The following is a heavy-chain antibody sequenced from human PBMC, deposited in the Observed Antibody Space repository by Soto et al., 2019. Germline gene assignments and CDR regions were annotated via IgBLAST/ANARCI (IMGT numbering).Heavy chain of an antibody. Sequence: QITLKESGPTLVKPTQTLTLTCTFSGFSLSTSGVGVGWIRQPPGKALEWLALIYWDDDKRYSPSLKSRLTITKDTSEKQVVLTMTNRDPVDTATYYCAHSLIGYYYDSSGSNWFDPWGQGTLVTVSS. D-gene: IGHD3-22*01. J-gene: IGHJ5*02. CDR2: IYWDDDK. CDR3: AHSLIGYYYDSSGSNWFDP. CDR1: GFSLSTSGVG. V-gene: IGHV2-5*02.